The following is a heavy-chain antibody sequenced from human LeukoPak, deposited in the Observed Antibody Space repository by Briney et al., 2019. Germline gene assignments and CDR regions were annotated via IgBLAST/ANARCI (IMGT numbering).Heavy chain of an antibody. Sequence: GASVKVSCKASGYTFTSYGISWVRQAPGKGLEWMGWISAYNGNTNYAQKLQGRVTMTTDRSTSTAYMELRSLRPDDTAVYYCARDRRYSTEAPVDYWGQGTLVTVSS. D-gene: IGHD6-13*01. CDR1: GYTFTSYG. J-gene: IGHJ4*02. CDR2: ISAYNGNT. CDR3: ARDRRYSTEAPVDY. V-gene: IGHV1-18*01.